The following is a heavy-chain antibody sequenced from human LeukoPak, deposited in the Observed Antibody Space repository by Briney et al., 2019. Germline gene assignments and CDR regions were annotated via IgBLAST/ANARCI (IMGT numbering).Heavy chain of an antibody. CDR2: MNPKSGAT. CDR1: GYRFTGYY. Sequence: ASVKVSFKTSGYRFTGYYLHWVRQAPGQGLGWMGWMNPKSGATDYARKFQGGVTMTRDTSISTAYMELTRLRSDDTAVYFCARGSDYDDYFYMDFWGKGTTVTVSS. V-gene: IGHV1-2*02. CDR3: ARGSDYDDYFYMDF. J-gene: IGHJ6*03.